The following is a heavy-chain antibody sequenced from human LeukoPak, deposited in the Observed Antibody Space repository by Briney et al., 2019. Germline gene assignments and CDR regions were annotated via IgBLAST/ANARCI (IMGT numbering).Heavy chain of an antibody. D-gene: IGHD6-6*01. Sequence: ASVKVSCKASGYTFTSYAMHWVRQAPGQRLEWMGWINAGNGNTKYSQEFQGRVTITRDTSASTAYMELSSLRSEDMAVYYCARASSYNREPDFDYWGQGTLVTVSS. CDR3: ARASSYNREPDFDY. CDR1: GYTFTSYA. V-gene: IGHV1-3*03. J-gene: IGHJ4*02. CDR2: INAGNGNT.